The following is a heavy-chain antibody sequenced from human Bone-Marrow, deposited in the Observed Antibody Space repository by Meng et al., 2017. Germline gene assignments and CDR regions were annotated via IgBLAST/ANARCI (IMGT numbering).Heavy chain of an antibody. CDR3: SRDEDISAAGKLFGDY. CDR1: GYTFPDYC. D-gene: IGHD6-13*01. V-gene: IGHV1-2*06. CDR2: INPKSGDT. Sequence: ASVKVSCKASGYTFPDYCLHWVRRAPGQGLEWMGRINPKSGDTHYAQRFQGRVTMTGDTSISTAYMELCGLRSDDTAMYYFSRDEDISAAGKLFGDYWGQGTLVTVSS. J-gene: IGHJ4*02.